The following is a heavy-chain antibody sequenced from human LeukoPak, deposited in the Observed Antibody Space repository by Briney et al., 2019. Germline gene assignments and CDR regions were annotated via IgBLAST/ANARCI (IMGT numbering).Heavy chain of an antibody. Sequence: HPGRSLRLSCAASGFTFSDYAMHWVRQAPGKGLEWVAVISYDGSNKYYADSVKGRFTISRDNSKNTLYLQMNSLRAEDTAVYYCAREEVLKAAAGTIVFDYWGQGTLVTVSS. D-gene: IGHD6-13*01. J-gene: IGHJ4*02. CDR3: AREEVLKAAAGTIVFDY. V-gene: IGHV3-30*04. CDR1: GFTFSDYA. CDR2: ISYDGSNK.